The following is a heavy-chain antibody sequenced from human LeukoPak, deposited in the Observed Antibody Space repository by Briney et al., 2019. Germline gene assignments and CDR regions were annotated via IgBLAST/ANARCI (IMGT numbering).Heavy chain of an antibody. V-gene: IGHV3-48*03. CDR3: ARRFDS. Sequence: SGGSLRLSCAVSGFTVSSYEMNWVRQAPGKGLEWVSYISRSGTIYYVDSVKGRFTISRDNAKNSLFLQMNSLRAEDTALYYCARRFDSWGQGTLVTVSS. CDR1: GFTVSSYE. J-gene: IGHJ4*02. CDR2: ISRSGTI.